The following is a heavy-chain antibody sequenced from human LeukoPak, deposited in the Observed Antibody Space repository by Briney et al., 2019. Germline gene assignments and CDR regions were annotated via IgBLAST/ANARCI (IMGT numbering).Heavy chain of an antibody. D-gene: IGHD2-2*01. CDR1: GFTFSNYG. CDR3: ARDRSHTIVVVPAALDY. CDR2: ISSSSSYI. J-gene: IGHJ4*02. Sequence: GGSLRLSCAASGFTFSNYGMNWVRQAPGEGLEWVSSISSSSSYIYYADSVKGRFTISRDNAKNSLYPQMNSLRAVDTAVYYCARDRSHTIVVVPAALDYWGQGTLVTVSS. V-gene: IGHV3-21*01.